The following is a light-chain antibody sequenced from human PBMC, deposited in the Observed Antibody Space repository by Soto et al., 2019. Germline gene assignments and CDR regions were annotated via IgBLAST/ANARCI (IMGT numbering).Light chain of an antibody. J-gene: IGLJ2*01. CDR3: SSYSTSSTLVL. CDR1: SSDIGGSNS. V-gene: IGLV2-14*03. CDR2: DVY. Sequence: QSALTQPASVSGSPGQTVIISCTGTSSDIGGSNSVSWYQQHPGRAPKLILFDVYTRPSKIPGRFTGSKSDNTASLTISGLQADDEADSYCSSYSTSSTLVLFGGGTKVTVL.